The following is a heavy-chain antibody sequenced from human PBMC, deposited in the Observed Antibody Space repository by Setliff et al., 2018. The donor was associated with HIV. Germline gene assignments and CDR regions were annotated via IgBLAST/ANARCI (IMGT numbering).Heavy chain of an antibody. J-gene: IGHJ3*02. CDR3: VSPMRVSQAFDI. V-gene: IGHV7-4-1*02. CDR1: GYTFTSYG. CDR2: INTNTGSP. Sequence: ASVKVSCKASGYTFTSYGISWVRQAPGQGLEWMGWINTNTGSPTYAQGFTGRFVFSLDTSVSTTYLQISSLTSGDTAMYYCVSPMRVSQAFDIWGQGTMVTVSS.